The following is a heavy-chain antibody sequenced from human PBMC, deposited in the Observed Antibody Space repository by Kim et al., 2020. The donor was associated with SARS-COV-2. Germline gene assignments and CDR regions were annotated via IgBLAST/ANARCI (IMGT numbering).Heavy chain of an antibody. Sequence: NPSLKSRVTISVDTSKNQFSLKLSSVTAADTAVYYCARDLEEGSRGVIGYWGQGTLVTVSS. V-gene: IGHV4-30-2*05. CDR3: ARDLEEGSRGVIGY. J-gene: IGHJ4*02. D-gene: IGHD3-10*01.